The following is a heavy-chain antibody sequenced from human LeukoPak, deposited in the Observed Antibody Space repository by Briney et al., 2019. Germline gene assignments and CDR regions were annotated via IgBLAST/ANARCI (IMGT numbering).Heavy chain of an antibody. J-gene: IGHJ4*02. CDR1: GFTFSSYG. CDR3: AKYGRYCSSTSCYADY. CDR2: ISYDGSNK. Sequence: PGRSLRLSCAASGFTFSSYGMHWVRQAPGKGLEWVAVISYDGSNKYYADSVKGRFTISRDNSKNTLYLQMNSLRAEDTAVYYCAKYGRYCSSTSCYADYWGQGTLVTVSS. V-gene: IGHV3-30*18. D-gene: IGHD2-2*01.